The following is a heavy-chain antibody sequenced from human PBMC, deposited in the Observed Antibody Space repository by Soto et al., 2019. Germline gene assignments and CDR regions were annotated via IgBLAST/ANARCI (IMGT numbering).Heavy chain of an antibody. D-gene: IGHD6-13*01. CDR1: GGSFSGYY. CDR2: INHSGST. J-gene: IGHJ4*02. Sequence: PSETLSLTCAVYGGSFSGYYWSWIRQPPGKGLEWIGEINHSGSTNYNPSLKSRVTISVDTSKNQFSLKLSSVTAADTAVYYCAQIASAAGMDYWGQGTLVTVSS. CDR3: AQIASAAGMDY. V-gene: IGHV4-34*01.